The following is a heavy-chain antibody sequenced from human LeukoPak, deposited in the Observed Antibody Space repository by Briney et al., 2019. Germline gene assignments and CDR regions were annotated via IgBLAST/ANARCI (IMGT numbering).Heavy chain of an antibody. CDR3: ARADMATVFDF. V-gene: IGHV4-31*03. Sequence: SETLSLTCTVSGGSISSGADYWSWIRQHPGKGLEWIGYISYSGSTYYNPSLKTRLTISVDTSRNQFSLKLDSVTAADTALYYCARADMATVFDFWGRGTLVTVSS. J-gene: IGHJ4*02. CDR1: GGSISSGADY. D-gene: IGHD5-24*01. CDR2: ISYSGST.